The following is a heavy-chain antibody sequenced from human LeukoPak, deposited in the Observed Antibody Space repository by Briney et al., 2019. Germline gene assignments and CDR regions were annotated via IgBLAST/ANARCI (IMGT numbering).Heavy chain of an antibody. CDR3: VGYNWNHGAFDI. J-gene: IGHJ3*02. V-gene: IGHV3-21*01. D-gene: IGHD1-20*01. CDR2: ISSSSSYI. Sequence: GGSLRLSCAASGFTFSSYSMNWVRQAPGKGLEWVSSISSSSSYIYYADSVKGRFTISRDNAKNTLYLEMNSLRAEDTAVYYCVGYNWNHGAFDIWGQGTMVSVSS. CDR1: GFTFSSYS.